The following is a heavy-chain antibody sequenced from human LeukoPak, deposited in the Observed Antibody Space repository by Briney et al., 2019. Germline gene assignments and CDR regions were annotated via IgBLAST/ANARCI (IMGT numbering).Heavy chain of an antibody. CDR3: EHSGYDGTDY. J-gene: IGHJ4*02. Sequence: SETLSLTCTVSGGSISSSSYHWGWIRQPPGKGLEWIGSIYYSGSTYYNPSLKSRVTISVDTSKNQFSLKLSSVTAADTAVYYCEHSGYDGTDYWGQGTLVTVSS. D-gene: IGHD5-12*01. CDR2: IYYSGST. V-gene: IGHV4-39*07. CDR1: GGSISSSSYH.